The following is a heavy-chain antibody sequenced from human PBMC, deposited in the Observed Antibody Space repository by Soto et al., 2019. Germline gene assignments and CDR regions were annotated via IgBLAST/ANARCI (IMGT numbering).Heavy chain of an antibody. CDR1: AASISSGDYY. CDR3: ARDVGGRSSCQTRRFDY. V-gene: IGHV4-30-4*08. J-gene: IGHJ4*02. Sequence: PSETQSLPCTLSAASISSGDYYCSWIRQPPGKGLEWFGYIYYSRSTYYNPSLKSRVTISVDTSKNQFSLKLGSVTAADAAVYYCARDVGGRSSCQTRRFDYWGQGTLVTVSS. D-gene: IGHD3-10*02. CDR2: IYYSRST.